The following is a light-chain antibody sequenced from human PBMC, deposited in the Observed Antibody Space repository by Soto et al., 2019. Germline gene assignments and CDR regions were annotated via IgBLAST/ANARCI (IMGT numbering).Light chain of an antibody. J-gene: IGLJ1*01. CDR3: SSYTTSNTRQKV. Sequence: QSVLTQPASVSGSPGQSITISCTGTSSDVGGYNYVSWYQHHPGKAPKLMIYDVSNRPSGVSNRFSGSKSGNTASLTISGLQPGDEAIYYCSSYTTSNTRQKVFGPGPKVTVL. CDR1: SSDVGGYNY. V-gene: IGLV2-14*03. CDR2: DVS.